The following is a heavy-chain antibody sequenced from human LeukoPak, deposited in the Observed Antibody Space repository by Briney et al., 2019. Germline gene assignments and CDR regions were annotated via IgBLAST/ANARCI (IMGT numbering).Heavy chain of an antibody. CDR1: GFTFGDHI. J-gene: IGHJ4*02. Sequence: GGSLRLSCAASGFTFGDHIMNWVRQLPGKRLEWVAYVSGSGSTVHYADSVKGRFTVSRDNGKSSLYLQMNSLRVEDTALHYCVRQFASWGQGTLVTVSS. CDR3: VRQFAS. CDR2: VSGSGSTV. V-gene: IGHV3-48*01.